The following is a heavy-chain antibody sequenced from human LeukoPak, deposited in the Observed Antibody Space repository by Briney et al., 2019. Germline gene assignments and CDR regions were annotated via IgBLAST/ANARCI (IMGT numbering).Heavy chain of an antibody. J-gene: IGHJ4*02. CDR2: ISGSGSST. CDR3: AKGPYDSRPYYFDH. CDR1: GFIFSKYA. V-gene: IGHV3-23*01. Sequence: GGSLRLSRAASGFIFSKYAMSWVRQAPGKGLDWVSGISGSGSSTYYADSVKGRFTISRDNSKNTLYLQMNSLRVEDMAVYYCAKGPYDSRPYYFDHWGQGTLVTVSS. D-gene: IGHD3-22*01.